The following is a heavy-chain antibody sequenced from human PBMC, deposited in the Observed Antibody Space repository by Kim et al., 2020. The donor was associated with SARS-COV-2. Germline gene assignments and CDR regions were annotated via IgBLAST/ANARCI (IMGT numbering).Heavy chain of an antibody. CDR2: IYPGNSDP. D-gene: IGHD6-19*01. CDR3: ATTLRVPGNIDGFEF. Sequence: GESLKISCKASGYGFTSYWIGWVRQMPGKGLEWMGIIYPGNSDPRYSPSFQGQVTISADKSVNTAYLQWSGLKASDSAMYFCATTLRVPGNIDGFEFWGQGTLVTVSS. V-gene: IGHV5-51*01. CDR1: GYGFTSYW. J-gene: IGHJ4*02.